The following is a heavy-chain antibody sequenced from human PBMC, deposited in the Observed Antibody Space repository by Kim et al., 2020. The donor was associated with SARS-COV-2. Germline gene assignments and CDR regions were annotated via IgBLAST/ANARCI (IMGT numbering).Heavy chain of an antibody. Sequence: TGVAQQGQGRVTMTRNTSIATAYMELSSLRSDDTAVYYCARGSEGAFDIWGQGTVVTVSS. V-gene: IGHV1-8*01. J-gene: IGHJ3*02. CDR3: ARGSEGAFDI. CDR2: T.